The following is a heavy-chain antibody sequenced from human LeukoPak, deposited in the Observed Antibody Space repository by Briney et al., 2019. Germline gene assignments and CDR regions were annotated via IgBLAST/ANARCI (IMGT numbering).Heavy chain of an antibody. D-gene: IGHD5-24*01. CDR2: IIPIFGAA. CDR3: ARGPRWLQLGPNFDY. V-gene: IGHV1-69*13. Sequence: SVKVSCKASGGTFSSYAISWVRQAPGQGLEWMGGIIPIFGAANYAQKFQGRVTITADESTSTAYMELSSLRSEDTAVYYCARGPRWLQLGPNFDYWGQGTLVTVSS. CDR1: GGTFSSYA. J-gene: IGHJ4*02.